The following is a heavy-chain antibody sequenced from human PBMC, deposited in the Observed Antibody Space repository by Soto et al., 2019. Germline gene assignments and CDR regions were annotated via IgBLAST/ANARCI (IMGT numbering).Heavy chain of an antibody. V-gene: IGHV3-30-3*01. J-gene: IGHJ4*02. CDR3: ARVGGKAAAGAWGFDY. CDR2: ISYDGSNK. CDR1: GFTFSSYA. Sequence: QVQLVESGGGVVQPGRSLRLSCAASGFTFSSYAMHWVRQAPGKGLEWVAVISYDGSNKYYADSVKGRFTISRDNSKNTLYLQMNSLRAEDTAVYYCARVGGKAAAGAWGFDYWGQGTLVTVSS. D-gene: IGHD6-13*01.